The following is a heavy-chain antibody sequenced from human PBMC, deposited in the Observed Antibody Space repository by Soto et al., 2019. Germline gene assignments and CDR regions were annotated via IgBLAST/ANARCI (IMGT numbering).Heavy chain of an antibody. CDR2: ISPYNGTT. D-gene: IGHD1-1*01. J-gene: IGHJ6*02. V-gene: IGHV1-18*04. CDR1: GYAFTTYG. Sequence: ASVKVSCKASGYAFTTYGISWVRQAPGQGLEWMGWISPYNGTTKYAEKFQGEMTMTTDTATSTAYMDLRSLRSDDTAVYYCARDGERDTGLNFYYYLHGMDAWGQGTRVTVSS. CDR3: ARDGERDTGLNFYYYLHGMDA.